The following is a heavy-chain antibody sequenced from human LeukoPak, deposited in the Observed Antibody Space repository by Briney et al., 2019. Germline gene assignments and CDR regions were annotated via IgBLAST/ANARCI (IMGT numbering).Heavy chain of an antibody. Sequence: GRSLRLSCAASGFTFSSYGMHWVRQAPGKGLEWVAVISYDGSNKYYADSVKGRFTISRDNSKNTLYLQMNSLRAEDTAVYYCAKDQGAHGAYYYYGMDVWGQGTTVTVSS. J-gene: IGHJ6*02. D-gene: IGHD3-16*01. CDR3: AKDQGAHGAYYYYGMDV. CDR2: ISYDGSNK. V-gene: IGHV3-30*18. CDR1: GFTFSSYG.